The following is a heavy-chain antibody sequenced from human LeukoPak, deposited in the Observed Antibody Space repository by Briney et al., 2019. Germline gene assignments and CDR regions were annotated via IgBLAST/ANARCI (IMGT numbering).Heavy chain of an antibody. D-gene: IGHD3-10*01. Sequence: GGSLRLSCAASGFTFSSYWMSWVRQAPGKGLEWVANIKQDGSEKYYVDSVKGRFTISGDNAKNSLYLQMNSLRAEDTAVYYCARIRFGELLFGAFDIWGQGTMVTVSS. V-gene: IGHV3-7*01. CDR1: GFTFSSYW. CDR2: IKQDGSEK. J-gene: IGHJ3*02. CDR3: ARIRFGELLFGAFDI.